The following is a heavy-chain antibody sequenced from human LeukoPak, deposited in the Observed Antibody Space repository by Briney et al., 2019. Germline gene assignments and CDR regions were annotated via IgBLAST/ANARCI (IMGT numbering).Heavy chain of an antibody. D-gene: IGHD2-15*01. J-gene: IGHJ4*02. CDR1: GFTFSSYS. CDR2: ISSSSSYI. V-gene: IGHV3-21*01. Sequence: GGALRLSCAASGFTFSSYSMNGVRQAPGKGLEWVSSISSSSSYIYYADSVKGRFTISRDNAKNSLYLQMNSLRAEDTAVYYCARDLGYCSGGSCRYFDYWGQGTLVTVSS. CDR3: ARDLGYCSGGSCRYFDY.